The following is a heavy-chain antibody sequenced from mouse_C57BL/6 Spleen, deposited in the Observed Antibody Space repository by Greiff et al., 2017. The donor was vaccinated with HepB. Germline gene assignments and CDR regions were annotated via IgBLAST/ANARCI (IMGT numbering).Heavy chain of an antibody. J-gene: IGHJ2*01. D-gene: IGHD2-3*01. V-gene: IGHV1-78*01. CDR3: ARTRYYCPYYFDY. CDR1: GYTFTDHT. Sequence: VQLQQSDAELVKPGASVKISCKVSGYTFTDHTIHWMKQRPEQGLEWIGYIYPRDGSTKYNEKFKGKATLTADKSSSTAYMQLNSLTSEDSAVYCCARTRYYCPYYFDYWGQGTTLTVSS. CDR2: IYPRDGST.